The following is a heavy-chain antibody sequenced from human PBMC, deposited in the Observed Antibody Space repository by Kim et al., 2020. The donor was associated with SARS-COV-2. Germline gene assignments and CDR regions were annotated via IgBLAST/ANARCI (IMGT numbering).Heavy chain of an antibody. J-gene: IGHJ6*02. CDR3: AKDVAEFGYSYGYSHYGMDV. CDR2: ISYDGSNK. Sequence: GGSLRLSCAASGFTFSSYGMHWVRQAPGKGLEWVAVISYDGSNKYYADSVMGRFTISRDNSKNTLYLQMNSLRAEDTAVYYCAKDVAEFGYSYGYSHYGMDVWGQGPTVTVSS. V-gene: IGHV3-30*18. D-gene: IGHD5-18*01. CDR1: GFTFSSYG.